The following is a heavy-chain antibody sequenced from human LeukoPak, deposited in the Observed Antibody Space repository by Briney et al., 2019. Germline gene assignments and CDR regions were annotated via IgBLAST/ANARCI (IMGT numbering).Heavy chain of an antibody. CDR1: GFTFSSYE. CDR3: ARGSGWYGFDY. J-gene: IGHJ4*02. CDR2: ISSGGSTI. D-gene: IGHD6-19*01. V-gene: IGHV3-48*03. Sequence: QPGGSLRLSCAASGFTFSSYEMNWVRQAPGKGLEWVSYISSGGSTIYYADSVEGRFTISRDKAKNSLSLQMNSLRVEDTALYYCARGSGWYGFDYWGQGALVTVSS.